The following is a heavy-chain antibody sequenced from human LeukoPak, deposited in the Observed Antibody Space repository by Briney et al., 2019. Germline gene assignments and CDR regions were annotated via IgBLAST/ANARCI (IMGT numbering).Heavy chain of an antibody. CDR3: ATDRRGAPGGY. CDR1: GYTLTELS. Sequence: GASVKVSCKVSGYTLTELSMHWVRQAPGKGLEWMGGFDPEDGETIYAQKFQGRVTMTKDTSTDTAYMELSSLRSEDTAVYYCATDRRGAPGGYWGQGTLVTVSS. J-gene: IGHJ4*02. V-gene: IGHV1-24*01. D-gene: IGHD3-10*01. CDR2: FDPEDGET.